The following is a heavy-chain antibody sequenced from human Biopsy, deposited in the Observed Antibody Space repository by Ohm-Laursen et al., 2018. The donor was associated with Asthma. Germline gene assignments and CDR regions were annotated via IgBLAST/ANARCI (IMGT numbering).Heavy chain of an antibody. CDR2: HDHEEGGT. Sequence: PSVKASCKLSGYSLTDLFMHSVRQAAGHGLGSMGGHDHEEGGTVNARSFPGRVTMTEDTSTDTAYMELSSLSSDDTAVYYCASEFPKDYVKYNFQFWGQGTLVTVSS. CDR3: ASEFPKDYVKYNFQF. D-gene: IGHD4-17*01. CDR1: GYSLTDLF. V-gene: IGHV1-24*01. J-gene: IGHJ4*02.